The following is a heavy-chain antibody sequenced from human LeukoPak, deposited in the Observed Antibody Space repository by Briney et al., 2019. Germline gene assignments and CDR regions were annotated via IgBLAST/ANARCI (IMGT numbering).Heavy chain of an antibody. CDR2: IIPILGIA. D-gene: IGHD6-19*01. J-gene: IGHJ4*02. CDR3: ARDDWAALGIAVAGHGSLVDY. CDR1: GGTFSSYA. Sequence: ASVKVSCKASGGTFSSYAISWVRQALGQGLEWMGRIIPILGIANYAQKFQGRVTITADKSTSTAYMELSSLRSEDTAVYYCARDDWAALGIAVAGHGSLVDYWGQGTLVTVSS. V-gene: IGHV1-69*04.